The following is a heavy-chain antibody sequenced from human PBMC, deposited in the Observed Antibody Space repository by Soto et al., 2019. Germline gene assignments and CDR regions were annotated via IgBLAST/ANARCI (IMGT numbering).Heavy chain of an antibody. CDR2: INAGNGNT. CDR1: GYTFTSYA. V-gene: IGHV1-3*01. D-gene: IGHD3-9*01. J-gene: IGHJ4*01. Sequence: GASVKVSCKASGYTFTSYAMHWVRQAPGQRLEWMGWINAGNGNTKYSQKFQGRVTITRDTSASTAYMELSSLRSEDTAVYYCARAYGAFYQRCGSRLDYFDYPGRGSLDTVSS. CDR3: ARAYGAFYQRCGSRLDYFDY.